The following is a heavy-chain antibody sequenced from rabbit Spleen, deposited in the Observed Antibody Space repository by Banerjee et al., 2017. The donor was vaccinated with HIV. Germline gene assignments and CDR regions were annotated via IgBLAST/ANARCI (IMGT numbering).Heavy chain of an antibody. CDR1: GFSFSNKAV. Sequence: QEQLVESGGGLVKPEGSLKLSCTASGFSFSNKAVMCWVRQAPGKGLEWIACINAITGKAVYANWAEGRSPFSKSSSAAGTLQMTSLTAADTATYFCARGGGLWGQGTLVTVS. J-gene: IGHJ3*01. V-gene: IGHV1S45*01. CDR3: ARGGGL. CDR2: INAITGKA.